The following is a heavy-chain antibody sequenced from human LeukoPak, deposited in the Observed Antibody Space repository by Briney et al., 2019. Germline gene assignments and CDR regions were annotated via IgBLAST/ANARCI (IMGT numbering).Heavy chain of an antibody. D-gene: IGHD6-19*01. J-gene: IGHJ4*02. V-gene: IGHV1-3*01. CDR2: INAGNGNT. CDR1: GYTFTSYS. Sequence: AASVKVSCKASGYTFTSYSMHWVRQAPGQRLEWMGWINAGNGNTKYSQKFQGRVTITRDTSASTAYMELSSLRSEDTAVYYCARVPGGYSSGWYLDCWGQGTLVTVSS. CDR3: ARVPGGYSSGWYLDC.